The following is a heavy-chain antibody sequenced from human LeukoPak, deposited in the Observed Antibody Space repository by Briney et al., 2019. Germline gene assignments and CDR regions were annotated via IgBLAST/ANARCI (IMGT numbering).Heavy chain of an antibody. CDR2: IISSGSYI. J-gene: IGHJ4*02. D-gene: IGHD2-2*01. Sequence: ETLSLTCTVSGGSISSYFWSWVRQAPGKGLEWVSSIISSGSYIYYSDSVKGRFTISRDNAKNSLYLQMNSLRAEDTAVYCCVRDFGGCCSSSNCYLGWLDYWGQGTLVTVSS. V-gene: IGHV3-21*03. CDR1: GGSISSYF. CDR3: VRDFGGCCSSSNCYLGWLDY.